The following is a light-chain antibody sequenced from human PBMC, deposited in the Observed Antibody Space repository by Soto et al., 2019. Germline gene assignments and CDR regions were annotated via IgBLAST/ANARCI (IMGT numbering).Light chain of an antibody. V-gene: IGKV1-5*03. CDR2: KAS. Sequence: DLQMTQSPSTLSASVVDRVTITCLASQTIDSWLAWYQQRPGKPPNLLIYKASTLASGVPSRFSGSGSGTEFTLTINSLQPDDFATYYCQQYHIYSGTFGQGTKVDIK. J-gene: IGKJ1*01. CDR1: QTIDSW. CDR3: QQYHIYSGT.